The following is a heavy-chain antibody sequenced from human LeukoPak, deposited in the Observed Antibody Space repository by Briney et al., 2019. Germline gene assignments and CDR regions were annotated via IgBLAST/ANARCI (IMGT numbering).Heavy chain of an antibody. V-gene: IGHV4-59*01. CDR1: GGSISSYN. CDR2: IYYSGST. D-gene: IGHD5/OR15-5a*01. Sequence: PSETLSLTCTVSGGSISSYNWSWIRQPPGKGLEWIGYIYYSGSTNYNPSLKSRVTISVDTSKNQFSLKLSSVTAADTAVYYCARDRAVSKGYYYGMDVWGQGTTVTVSS. J-gene: IGHJ6*02. CDR3: ARDRAVSKGYYYGMDV.